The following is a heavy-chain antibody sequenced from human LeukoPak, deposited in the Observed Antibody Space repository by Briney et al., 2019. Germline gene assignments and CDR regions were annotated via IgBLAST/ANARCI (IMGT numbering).Heavy chain of an antibody. D-gene: IGHD2-2*02. Sequence: GASVTVSFKASGYTFTGYYMHLVRQAPGQGLEWMGWTNPNSGGTNYAQKFQGRVTMTRDTSISTAYMELSRLRSDDTAVYYCARDMGYCSSTSCYKGNTNWFDPWGQGTLVTVSS. V-gene: IGHV1-2*02. CDR1: GYTFTGYY. CDR3: ARDMGYCSSTSCYKGNTNWFDP. CDR2: TNPNSGGT. J-gene: IGHJ5*02.